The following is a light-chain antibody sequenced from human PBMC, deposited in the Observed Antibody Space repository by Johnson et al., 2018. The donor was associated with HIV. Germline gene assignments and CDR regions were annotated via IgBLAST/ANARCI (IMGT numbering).Light chain of an antibody. CDR1: SSNIGNNY. CDR2: DNN. Sequence: QSVLTQPPSVSAAPGQKVTISCSGSSSNIGNNYVSWYQQLPGTAPKLLIYDNNKRPSGIPDRFSGSKSGTSATLGITGLQTGDEPDYYCGTWDSSLSAEVFGTGTSVTVL. V-gene: IGLV1-51*01. CDR3: GTWDSSLSAEV. J-gene: IGLJ1*01.